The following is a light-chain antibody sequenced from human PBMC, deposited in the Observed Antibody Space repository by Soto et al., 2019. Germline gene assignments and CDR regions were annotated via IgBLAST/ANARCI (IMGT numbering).Light chain of an antibody. CDR3: RTWDINLSAVI. J-gene: IGLJ2*01. Sequence: QSVLTQPPSLSAAPGQTFTISCSGRGSHIGNNYVSWYQQFPGTAPRLLIFANDPRPSGIPDRFSGSKSGTSATLGITGLQTGDEADYYCRTWDINLSAVIFGGGTKLTVL. CDR2: AND. V-gene: IGLV1-51*02. CDR1: GSHIGNNY.